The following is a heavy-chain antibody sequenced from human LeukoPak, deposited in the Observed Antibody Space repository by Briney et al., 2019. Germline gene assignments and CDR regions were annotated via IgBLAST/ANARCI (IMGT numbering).Heavy chain of an antibody. CDR1: GFTFSSYS. Sequence: GGSLRLSCAASGFTFSSYSMKWVRQAPGKGLEWVSGISGSGGSTYYADSVKGRFTISRDNSKNTLYLQMNSLRAADTAVYYCAKSYYYNSGSWGIFDYWGQGTLVTVSS. V-gene: IGHV3-23*01. CDR3: AKSYYYNSGSWGIFDY. CDR2: ISGSGGST. D-gene: IGHD3-10*01. J-gene: IGHJ4*02.